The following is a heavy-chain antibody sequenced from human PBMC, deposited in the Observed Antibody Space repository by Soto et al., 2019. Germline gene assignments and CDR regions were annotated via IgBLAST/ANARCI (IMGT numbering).Heavy chain of an antibody. CDR1: GYTFTSYG. Sequence: VLVKVYWKGSGYTFTSYGIGWVRQATGQGLEWMGWISAYNGNTNYAQKLQGRVTMTTDTSKNQFSLKLSSVTAADTAVYYCARDSHRAYGDYGHRYMDVWGKGTTVTVSS. CDR3: ARDSHRAYGDYGHRYMDV. V-gene: IGHV1-18*01. CDR2: ISAYNGNT. D-gene: IGHD4-17*01. J-gene: IGHJ6*03.